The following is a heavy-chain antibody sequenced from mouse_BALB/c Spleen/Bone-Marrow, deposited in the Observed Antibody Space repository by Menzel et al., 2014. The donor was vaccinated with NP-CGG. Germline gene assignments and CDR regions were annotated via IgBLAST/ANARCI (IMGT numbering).Heavy chain of an antibody. CDR1: GYTLSSYW. V-gene: IGHV1-9*01. CDR3: ARSPY. Sequence: QVQLKESGAELMKPGASVKISCKATGYTLSSYWIEWVKQRPGHGLEWIGEILPGSGSTNYNEKFKGKATFTADTSSNTAYMQLGSLTSEDSAVYYCARSPYWGQGTLVTVSA. CDR2: ILPGSGST. J-gene: IGHJ3*01.